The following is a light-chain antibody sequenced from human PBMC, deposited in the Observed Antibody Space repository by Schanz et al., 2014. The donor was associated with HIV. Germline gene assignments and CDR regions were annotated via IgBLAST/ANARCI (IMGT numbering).Light chain of an antibody. CDR1: QSVSSY. V-gene: IGKV3-11*01. J-gene: IGKJ3*01. CDR2: DAS. Sequence: EIVLTQSPATLSLSPGERATLSCRASQSVSSYLAWYQQKPGQAPRLLIYDASNRATGIPARFSGSGSGTDFTLTISSLEPEDFATYYCQQLNSYPRGFTFGPGTKVDIK. CDR3: QQLNSYPRGFT.